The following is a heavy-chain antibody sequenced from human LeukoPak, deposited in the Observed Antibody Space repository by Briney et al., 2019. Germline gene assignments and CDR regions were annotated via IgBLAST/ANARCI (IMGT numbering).Heavy chain of an antibody. CDR2: ISAYNGNT. D-gene: IGHD3-3*01. CDR1: GYTFTSYS. CDR3: ARDLRYDFWSGYKDV. Sequence: SVKVSCKASGYTFTSYSISWVRQAPGQGLEWMGWISAYNGNTNYAQKLQGRVTMTTDTSTSTAYMELRSLRSDDTAVYYCARDLRYDFWSGYKDVWGQGTTVTVSS. J-gene: IGHJ6*02. V-gene: IGHV1-18*01.